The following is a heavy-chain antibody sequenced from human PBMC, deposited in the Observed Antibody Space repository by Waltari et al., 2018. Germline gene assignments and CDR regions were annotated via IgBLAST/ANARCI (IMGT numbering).Heavy chain of an antibody. Sequence: QVQLVQSGAEVKKPGSSVKVSCKASGGTFSSYAISWVRQAPGQGLEWMGGIIPIFGKANDAQKFQGRVTNTTDESTSTAYMELSSLRSEDTAVYYCARERGSSGYHHYYYYYGMDVWGQGTTVTVSS. V-gene: IGHV1-69*05. CDR1: GGTFSSYA. J-gene: IGHJ6*02. CDR3: ARERGSSGYHHYYYYYGMDV. D-gene: IGHD3-22*01. CDR2: IIPIFGKA.